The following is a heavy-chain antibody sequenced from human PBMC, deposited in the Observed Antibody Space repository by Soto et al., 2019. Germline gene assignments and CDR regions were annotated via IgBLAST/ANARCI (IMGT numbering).Heavy chain of an antibody. V-gene: IGHV4-59*01. J-gene: IGHJ5*02. CDR1: GGSISSYY. CDR3: ARDYGYCGGDRHFLFDP. Sequence: SETLSLTCTVSGGSISSYYWSWIRQPPGKGLEWIGYIYYSGSTNYNPSLKSRVTISVDTSKNQFSLKLSSVTAADTAVYYCARDYGYCGGDRHFLFDPWGQGTLVTVSS. CDR2: IYYSGST. D-gene: IGHD2-21*02.